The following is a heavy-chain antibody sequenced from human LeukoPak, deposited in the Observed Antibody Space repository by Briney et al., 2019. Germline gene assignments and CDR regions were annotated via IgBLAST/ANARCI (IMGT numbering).Heavy chain of an antibody. CDR3: AKDMAITMVRGSGGFDP. D-gene: IGHD3-10*01. CDR1: GFTFDDYA. J-gene: IGHJ5*02. Sequence: GRSLRLSCAASGFTFDDYAMHWVRQAPGKGLEWVSGISWNSGSIGYADSVKGRFTISRDNAKNSLYLQMNSLRAEDTALYYCAKDMAITMVRGSGGFDPWGQGTLVTVSS. V-gene: IGHV3-9*01. CDR2: ISWNSGSI.